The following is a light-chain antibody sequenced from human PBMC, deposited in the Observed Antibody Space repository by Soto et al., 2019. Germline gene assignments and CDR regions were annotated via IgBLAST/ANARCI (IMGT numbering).Light chain of an antibody. V-gene: IGKV1-5*03. CDR1: QSIGSW. Sequence: DIHMTQSPFTLSASIGYRVNITCRASQSIGSWLAWYQQRQGKVPNLLIYKASSLESGVPSRFSGSGYATEFNLTINNLQTGDLATYYCQQYQTYSRTFGQGTKVDIK. CDR3: QQYQTYSRT. J-gene: IGKJ1*01. CDR2: KAS.